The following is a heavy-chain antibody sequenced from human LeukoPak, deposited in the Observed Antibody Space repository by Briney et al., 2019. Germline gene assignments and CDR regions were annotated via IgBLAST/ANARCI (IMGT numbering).Heavy chain of an antibody. J-gene: IGHJ4*02. Sequence: SETLSLTCTVSGGSISSYYWSWIRQPPGKGLEWIGYIYYSGSTNYNPSLKSRVTISVDTSKNQFSLKLSSVTAADTAVYYCARHGSGWYADFDYWGQGALVTVSS. CDR3: ARHGSGWYADFDY. CDR2: IYYSGST. CDR1: GGSISSYY. V-gene: IGHV4-59*08. D-gene: IGHD6-19*01.